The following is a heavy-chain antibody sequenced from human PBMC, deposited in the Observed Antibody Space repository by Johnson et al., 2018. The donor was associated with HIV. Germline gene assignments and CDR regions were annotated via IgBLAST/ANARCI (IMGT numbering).Heavy chain of an antibody. CDR2: ISGSGGST. CDR3: AKDRYSSSSVGAFDI. Sequence: VQLVESGGGVVRPGGSLRLSCAASGFTFDDYGMSWVRQAPGKGLEWVSAISGSGGSTYYADSVKGRFTISRDNSKNTLYLQMNSLRAEDTAVYYCAKDRYSSSSVGAFDIWGQGTMVTVSS. CDR1: GFTFDDYG. D-gene: IGHD6-6*01. J-gene: IGHJ3*02. V-gene: IGHV3-23*04.